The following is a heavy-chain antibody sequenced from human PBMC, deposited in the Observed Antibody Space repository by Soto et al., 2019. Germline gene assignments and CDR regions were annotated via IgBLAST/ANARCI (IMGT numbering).Heavy chain of an antibody. CDR1: GYTFTSYD. J-gene: IGHJ6*02. CDR2: MNPNSGNT. Sequence: QVQLVQSGAEVKKPGASVKVSCKASGYTFTSYDINWVRQATGQGLEWMGWMNPNSGNTGYAQKFQGRVTMTRNTSISTAYMELSSLRSEDTAVYYCARVWGRYPSYYYYGMDVWGQGTTVTVSS. D-gene: IGHD3-16*01. V-gene: IGHV1-8*01. CDR3: ARVWGRYPSYYYYGMDV.